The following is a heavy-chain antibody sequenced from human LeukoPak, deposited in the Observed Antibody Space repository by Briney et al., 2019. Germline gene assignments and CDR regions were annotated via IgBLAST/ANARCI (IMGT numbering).Heavy chain of an antibody. J-gene: IGHJ4*02. Sequence: SVKVSCKASGGTFSSYAISWVRQAPGQGLEWMGGIIPIFGTANYAQKFQGRVTITADESTSTAYMELSSLRSEDTAVYYCARDDYVWGSYRYPLDYWGQGTLVAVSS. CDR1: GGTFSSYA. CDR3: ARDDYVWGSYRYPLDY. CDR2: IIPIFGTA. D-gene: IGHD3-16*02. V-gene: IGHV1-69*01.